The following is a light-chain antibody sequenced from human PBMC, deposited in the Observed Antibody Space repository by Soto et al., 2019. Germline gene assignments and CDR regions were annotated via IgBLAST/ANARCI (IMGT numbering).Light chain of an antibody. CDR3: VLYMGSGIRV. Sequence: QTVVTQEPSFSVSPGGTVTLTCGWSSGSVSTSYYPSWYQQTPGQAPRTLIYSTNTRSSGVPDRFSGSILGNKAAHTIAGAKSDDESAYYCVLYMGSGIRVFGGGTKLTGL. CDR1: SGSVSTSYY. J-gene: IGLJ2*01. V-gene: IGLV8-61*01. CDR2: STN.